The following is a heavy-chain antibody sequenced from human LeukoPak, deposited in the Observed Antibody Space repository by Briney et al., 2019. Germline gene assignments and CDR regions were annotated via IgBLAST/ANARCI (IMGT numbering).Heavy chain of an antibody. Sequence: ASVKVSCKASGYTFTSYGISWVRQAPGQGLEWMGWINPNSGGTNYAQKFQGRVTMTRDTSISTAYMELSRLRSDDTAVYYCARESDYDFWSGYYGNWFDPWGQGTLVTVSS. CDR2: INPNSGGT. J-gene: IGHJ5*02. V-gene: IGHV1-2*02. CDR3: ARESDYDFWSGYYGNWFDP. D-gene: IGHD3-3*01. CDR1: GYTFTSYG.